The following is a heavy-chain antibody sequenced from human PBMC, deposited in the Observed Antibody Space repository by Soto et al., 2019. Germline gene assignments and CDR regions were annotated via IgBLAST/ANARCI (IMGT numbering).Heavy chain of an antibody. CDR3: ATADSYGSNYYYMDV. V-gene: IGHV3-9*01. CDR2: ISWNSGSI. Sequence: EVQLVESGGGLVQPGRSLRLSCAASGFTFDDYAMHWVRQAPGKGLEWVSGISWNSGSIGYADSVKGRFTISRDNAKNSLYLQMNSLRAEDTALYYCATADSYGSNYYYMDVWGKGTTVTVSS. D-gene: IGHD5-18*01. CDR1: GFTFDDYA. J-gene: IGHJ6*03.